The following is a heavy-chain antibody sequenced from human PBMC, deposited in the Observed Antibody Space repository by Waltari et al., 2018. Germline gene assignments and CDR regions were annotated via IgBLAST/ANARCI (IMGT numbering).Heavy chain of an antibody. CDR2: IDPSGTT. V-gene: IGHV4-4*07. J-gene: IGHJ5*02. CDR1: GDSISDYY. Sequence: QVQLQESGPRLAKPSETLSLTCTVSGDSISDYYWSWIRQPAGKGLEWIGRIDPSGTTNYNPSLKSRVTMSGDTSKNQFSLRLRSVTVADTAVYYCAREFDSSGYYYRAAWGQGALVTVSS. D-gene: IGHD3-22*01. CDR3: AREFDSSGYYYRAA.